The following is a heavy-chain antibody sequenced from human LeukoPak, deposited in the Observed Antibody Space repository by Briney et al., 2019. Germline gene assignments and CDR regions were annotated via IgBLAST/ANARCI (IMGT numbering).Heavy chain of an antibody. J-gene: IGHJ6*02. V-gene: IGHV3-11*01. CDR1: GFTFSDYY. CDR2: ISSSGSTI. Sequence: GGSLRLACAASGFTFSDYYMSWIRQAPGKGLEWVSYISSSGSTIYYADSVKGRFTISRDNAKNSLYLQMNSLRAEDTAVYYCARDPQGVATEYYYDMDVWGQGTTVTVSS. D-gene: IGHD5-12*01. CDR3: ARDPQGVATEYYYDMDV.